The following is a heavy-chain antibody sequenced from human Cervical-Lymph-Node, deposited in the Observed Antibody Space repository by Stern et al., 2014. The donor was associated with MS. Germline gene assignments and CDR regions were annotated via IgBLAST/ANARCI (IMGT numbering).Heavy chain of an antibody. CDR3: AKDWTLASGSYYSDLLDY. D-gene: IGHD3-10*01. CDR2: ANPNSGGT. V-gene: IGHV1-2*06. CDR1: GYTFSAYY. J-gene: IGHJ4*02. Sequence: DQLVESGAEMKKPGASVKISCKTSGYTFSAYYLHWVRQIPGEGLEWMGRANPNSGGTNLAQKFQGRVIMTRDTSINTTHLEVTGLTSDDTAVYYCAKDWTLASGSYYSDLLDYWGQGTLVTVSS.